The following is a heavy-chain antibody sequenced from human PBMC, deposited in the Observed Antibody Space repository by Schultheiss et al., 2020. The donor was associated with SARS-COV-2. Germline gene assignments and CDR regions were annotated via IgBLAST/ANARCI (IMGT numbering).Heavy chain of an antibody. D-gene: IGHD2-2*01. CDR2: IYYSGST. V-gene: IGHV4-61*01. CDR1: GGSVSSGSYY. CDR3: ARGGGIVVVPVAIFGMDV. J-gene: IGHJ6*02. Sequence: SETLSLTCTVSGGSVSSGSYYWSWIRQPPGKGLEWIGYIYYSGSTNYNPSLKSRVTISVDTSKNQFSLKLSSVTAADTAVYYCARGGGIVVVPVAIFGMDVWGQGTTVTVSS.